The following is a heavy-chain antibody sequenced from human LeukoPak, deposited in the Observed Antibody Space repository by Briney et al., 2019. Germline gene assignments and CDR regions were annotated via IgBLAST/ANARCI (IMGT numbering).Heavy chain of an antibody. CDR1: GFTFSGSA. Sequence: GGSLRLSCAASGFTFSGSAMHWVRQASGKGLEWVGRIRSKANSYATAYAASVKGRFTISRDDSKNTAYLQMNSLKTEDTAVYYCTLYDYGDYGLPYYFDYWGQGTLVTVSS. CDR3: TLYDYGDYGLPYYFDY. D-gene: IGHD4-17*01. J-gene: IGHJ4*02. V-gene: IGHV3-73*01. CDR2: IRSKANSYAT.